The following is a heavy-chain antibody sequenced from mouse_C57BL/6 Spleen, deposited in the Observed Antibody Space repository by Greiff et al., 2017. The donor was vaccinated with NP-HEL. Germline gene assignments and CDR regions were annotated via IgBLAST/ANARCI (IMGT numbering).Heavy chain of an antibody. V-gene: IGHV1-62-2*01. CDR2: FYPGSGSI. J-gene: IGHJ2*01. CDR3: ARHGGDSNYEGNYFDY. CDR1: GYTFTEYT. D-gene: IGHD2-5*01. Sequence: QVQLQQSGAELVKPGASVKLSCKASGYTFTEYTIHWVKQRSGQGLEWNGWFYPGSGSIKYNEKFKDKATLTADKSSSTVYMELSRLTSEDSAVYFCARHGGDSNYEGNYFDYWGQGTTLTVSS.